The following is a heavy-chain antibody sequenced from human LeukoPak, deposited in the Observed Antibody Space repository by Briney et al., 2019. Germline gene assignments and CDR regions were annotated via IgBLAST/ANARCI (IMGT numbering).Heavy chain of an antibody. J-gene: IGHJ5*02. Sequence: PSETLSLTCTVSGGSISSGDYYWSWIRQPPGKGLEWIGYIYYSGSTYYNPSLKSRVTISVDTSKNQFSLKLSSVTAADTAGYYCARGRVLLWFGGFLGDWFDPWGQGTLVTVSS. V-gene: IGHV4-30-4*01. CDR2: IYYSGST. CDR1: GGSISSGDYY. CDR3: ARGRVLLWFGGFLGDWFDP. D-gene: IGHD3-10*01.